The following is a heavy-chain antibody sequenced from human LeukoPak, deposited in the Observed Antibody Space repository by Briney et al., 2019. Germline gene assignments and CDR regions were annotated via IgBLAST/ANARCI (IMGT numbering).Heavy chain of an antibody. CDR3: ARVYYYGSGSYHNWFDP. CDR2: INHSGST. D-gene: IGHD3-10*01. J-gene: IGHJ5*02. Sequence: SSETLSLTCAVYGGSFSGYYWSWIRQPPGKGLEWIGEINHSGSTNYNPSLESRVTISVDTSKNQFSLKLSSVTAADTAVYYCARVYYYGSGSYHNWFDPWGQGTLVTVSS. V-gene: IGHV4-34*01. CDR1: GGSFSGYY.